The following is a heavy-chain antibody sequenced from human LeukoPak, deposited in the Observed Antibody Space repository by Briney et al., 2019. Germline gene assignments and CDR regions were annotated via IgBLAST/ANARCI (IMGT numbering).Heavy chain of an antibody. Sequence: GGSLRLSCAASGFSFSTYWMTWVRQAPGKGLEWVAIIKPDGSEKYYVDSVKGRFTISRDNAENSLFLQMNGLRPEDTAVFYCARGQYTDGLSYWGQGTLVSVSS. V-gene: IGHV3-7*03. CDR1: GFSFSTYW. CDR2: IKPDGSEK. J-gene: IGHJ4*02. D-gene: IGHD5-24*01. CDR3: ARGQYTDGLSY.